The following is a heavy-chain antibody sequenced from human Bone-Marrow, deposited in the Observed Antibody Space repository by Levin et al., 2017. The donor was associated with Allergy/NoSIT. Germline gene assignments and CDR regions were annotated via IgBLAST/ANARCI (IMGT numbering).Heavy chain of an antibody. J-gene: IGHJ3*02. CDR1: GFTFSKYE. CDR3: AKSVAATVFDASDI. CDR2: ISGSGGS. V-gene: IGHV3-23*01. D-gene: IGHD2-15*01. Sequence: ASVKVSCAASGFTFSKYEMSWVRQAPGKGLEWVSGISGSGGSYYADSVKGRFTISRDNFENILYLQMNSLRDEDTAVYYCAKSVAATVFDASDIWGQGTMVTVSS.